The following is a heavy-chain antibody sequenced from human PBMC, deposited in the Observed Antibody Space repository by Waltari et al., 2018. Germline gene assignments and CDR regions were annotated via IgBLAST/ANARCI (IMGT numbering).Heavy chain of an antibody. Sequence: QVQLVQSGAEVKKPGASVKVSCKASGYTFTSYGISWVRQAPGQGLEWMGWISAYNGNTNYAQKLQGRVTMTTDTSTSTAYMELRSLRSDDTAVYYCARVPADYYYDSSGNRCFDYWGQGTLVTVSS. CDR1: GYTFTSYG. CDR2: ISAYNGNT. J-gene: IGHJ4*02. D-gene: IGHD3-22*01. CDR3: ARVPADYYYDSSGNRCFDY. V-gene: IGHV1-18*01.